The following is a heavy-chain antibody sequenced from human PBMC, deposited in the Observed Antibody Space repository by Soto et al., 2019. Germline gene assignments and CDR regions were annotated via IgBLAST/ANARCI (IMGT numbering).Heavy chain of an antibody. J-gene: IGHJ6*02. D-gene: IGHD3-16*02. CDR2: IYYSGST. V-gene: IGHV4-31*03. Sequence: SETLSLTCTVSGGSISSGGYYWSWIRQHPGKGLEWIGYIYYSGSTYYNPSLKSRVTISVDTSKNQFSLKLSSVTAADTAVYYCARAPMITFGGVIVKPYGMDVWGQGTTVTVYS. CDR1: GGSISSGGYY. CDR3: ARAPMITFGGVIVKPYGMDV.